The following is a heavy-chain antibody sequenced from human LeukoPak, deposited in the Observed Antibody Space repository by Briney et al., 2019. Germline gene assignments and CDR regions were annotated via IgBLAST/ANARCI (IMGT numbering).Heavy chain of an antibody. CDR1: GFAFSTYD. Sequence: PGGSLRLSCAASGFAFSTYDMHWVRQPTGKGLEWVSAIGVAGDTYYPGSVKGRFTISRESAKNSLYLQMNSLSAGDTAVYYCARGFVHAFDIWGQGTMVTVSS. D-gene: IGHD6-6*01. V-gene: IGHV3-13*04. CDR3: ARGFVHAFDI. J-gene: IGHJ3*02. CDR2: IGVAGDT.